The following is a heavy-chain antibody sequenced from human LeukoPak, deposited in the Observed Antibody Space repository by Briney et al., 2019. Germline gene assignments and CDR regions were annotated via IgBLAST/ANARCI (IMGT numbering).Heavy chain of an antibody. J-gene: IGHJ3*02. CDR3: ARVIPSDDAFDI. CDR1: GGSFSGYY. Sequence: PSETLSLTCAVYGGSFSGYYWSWIRQPPGKGLEWIGEINHSGSTNYNPSLKSRVTISVDTSKNQFSLKLSPVTAADTAVYYCARVIPSDDAFDIWGQGTMVTVSS. V-gene: IGHV4-34*01. D-gene: IGHD2-2*01. CDR2: INHSGST.